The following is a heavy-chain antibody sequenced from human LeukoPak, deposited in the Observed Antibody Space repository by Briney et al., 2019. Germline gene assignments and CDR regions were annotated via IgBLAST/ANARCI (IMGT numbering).Heavy chain of an antibody. CDR3: TRENYYGSGIDY. CDR2: IRSKAYGGTT. D-gene: IGHD3-10*01. J-gene: IGHJ4*02. CDR1: GFTFGDYA. Sequence: PGGSLRLSCTASGFTFGDYAMSWVRQAPGKGLEWVGFIRSKAYGGTTEYAASVKGRFTISRDDSKSIAYLQMNSLKTEDTAVYYCTRENYYGSGIDYWGQGTLVTVSS. V-gene: IGHV3-49*04.